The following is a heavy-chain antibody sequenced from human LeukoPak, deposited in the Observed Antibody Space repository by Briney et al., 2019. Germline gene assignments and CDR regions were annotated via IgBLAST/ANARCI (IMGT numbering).Heavy chain of an antibody. CDR1: GDSVSTNSAA. CDR3: ARGNRDFDS. D-gene: IGHD2-21*02. CDR2: TYYRSKWYH. J-gene: IGHJ5*01. V-gene: IGHV6-1*01. Sequence: SQTLSLTCAISGDSVSTNSAAWNWIGQSPSRGLEWLGRTYYRSKWYHDYAPSVQSRITINPDTSKNQFSLHLNSVTPEDTAVYYCARGNRDFDSWGQGTLVTVSS.